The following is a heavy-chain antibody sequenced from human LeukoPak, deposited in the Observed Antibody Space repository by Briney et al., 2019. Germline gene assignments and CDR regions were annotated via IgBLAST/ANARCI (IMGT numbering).Heavy chain of an antibody. Sequence: SVKVSCKASGGTFSSYAISWVRQAPGQGLEWMGRIIPILGIANYAQKFQGRVTITADKSTSTAYMELSGLRSEDTAVYYCARVMVRGVTIPLYYFDYWGQGTLVTVSS. V-gene: IGHV1-69*04. CDR1: GGTFSSYA. J-gene: IGHJ4*02. CDR3: ARVMVRGVTIPLYYFDY. CDR2: IIPILGIA. D-gene: IGHD3-10*01.